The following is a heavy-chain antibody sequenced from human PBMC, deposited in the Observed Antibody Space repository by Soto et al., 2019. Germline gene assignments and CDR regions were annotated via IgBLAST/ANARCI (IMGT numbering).Heavy chain of an antibody. V-gene: IGHV4-59*01. Sequence: ASETLSLTCTVSGGSIGSYYWSWTRQPPGKGLEWIGYIYESGSTNSNPSLQSRVTISVDTSKNQFYLNLSPVTAADTATYYCARARITLVREIIKYNMDIWGQGTTVTVSS. CDR1: GGSIGSYY. J-gene: IGHJ6*02. D-gene: IGHD3-10*01. CDR3: ARARITLVREIIKYNMDI. CDR2: IYESGST.